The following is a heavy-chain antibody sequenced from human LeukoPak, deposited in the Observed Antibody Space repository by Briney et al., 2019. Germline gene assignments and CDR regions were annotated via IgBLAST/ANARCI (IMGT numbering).Heavy chain of an antibody. D-gene: IGHD3-22*01. V-gene: IGHV1-46*01. CDR3: ARGTFYDVSGHYSGPDAFDI. CDR2: VNPSGGTT. CDR1: GYNFTSYY. J-gene: IGHJ3*02. Sequence: ASVKVSRKASGYNFTSYYMHWVRQAPGEGPEWVGIVNPSGGTTNYAQKFQGRVTMTRDTSTSTVYMELSSLRSEDTAVYFCARGTFYDVSGHYSGPDAFDIWGQGTMVTVSS.